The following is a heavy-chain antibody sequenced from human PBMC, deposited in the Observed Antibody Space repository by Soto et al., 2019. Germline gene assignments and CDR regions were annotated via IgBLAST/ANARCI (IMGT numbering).Heavy chain of an antibody. CDR3: AFRSERYCSSTSCFDYYYYYGMDV. D-gene: IGHD2-2*01. Sequence: QVQLVQSGAEVKKPGASVKVSCKASGYTFTSYGISWVRQAPGQGLEWMGWISAYNGNTNYAQKLQGRVTMTTDTSTSTAYMELRSLRSDDTAVYYCAFRSERYCSSTSCFDYYYYYGMDVWGQGTTVTVSS. CDR1: GYTFTSYG. V-gene: IGHV1-18*01. J-gene: IGHJ6*02. CDR2: ISAYNGNT.